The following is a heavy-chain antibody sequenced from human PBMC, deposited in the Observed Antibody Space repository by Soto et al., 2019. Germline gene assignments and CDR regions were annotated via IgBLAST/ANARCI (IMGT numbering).Heavy chain of an antibody. CDR3: AKDRGRPDAFNI. J-gene: IGHJ3*02. D-gene: IGHD3-10*01. Sequence: GGSLRLSCAGSGYNFGGFWMHWVRRAPGKGLVWVSRIDNGGTNTVYADAVKGRFTISRDNAKNTLYLQMNSLRAEDTAVYYFAKDRGRPDAFNIWGQGTMVTVS. CDR1: GYNFGGFW. V-gene: IGHV3-74*01. CDR2: IDNGGTNT.